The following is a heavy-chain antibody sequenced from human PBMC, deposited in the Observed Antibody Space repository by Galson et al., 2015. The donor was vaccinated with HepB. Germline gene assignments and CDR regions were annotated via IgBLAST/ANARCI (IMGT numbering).Heavy chain of an antibody. CDR2: ISGSGGST. CDR1: GFTFSSYA. D-gene: IGHD6-19*01. Sequence: SLRLSCAASGFTFSSYAMSWVRQAPGKGLEWVSAISGSGGSTYYADSVKGRFTISRDNSKNTLYLQMNSLRAEDTAVYYCAKTRAVVTGVYYYYYGMDVWGQGTTVTVSS. V-gene: IGHV3-23*01. CDR3: AKTRAVVTGVYYYYYGMDV. J-gene: IGHJ6*02.